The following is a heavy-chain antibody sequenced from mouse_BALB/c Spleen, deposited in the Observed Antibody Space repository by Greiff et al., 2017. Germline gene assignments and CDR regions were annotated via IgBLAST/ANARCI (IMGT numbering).Heavy chain of an antibody. CDR2: INPSNGGT. D-gene: IGHD2-3*01. CDR3: TRSYDGYYVPYAMDY. Sequence: QVQLQQPGAELVKPGASVKLSCKASGYTFTSYYMYWVKQRPGQGLEWIGGINPSNGGTNFNEKFKSKATLTVDKSSSTAYMQLSSLTSEDSAVYYCTRSYDGYYVPYAMDYWGQGTSVTVSS. J-gene: IGHJ4*01. V-gene: IGHV1S81*02. CDR1: GYTFTSYY.